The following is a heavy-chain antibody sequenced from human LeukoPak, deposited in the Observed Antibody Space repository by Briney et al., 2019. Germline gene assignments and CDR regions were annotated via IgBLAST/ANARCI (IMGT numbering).Heavy chain of an antibody. Sequence: GGSLRLSCAASGFTFSTYTMHWVRQAPGKGLEWVAVISYDGSLKYYADSVKGRFTISRDNSKNTVFLQMNSLRAEDTAVYYCARDIGDCSSGRCYSDYIHYWGQGTLVTVSS. V-gene: IGHV3-30*04. CDR3: ARDIGDCSSGRCYSDYIHY. CDR2: ISYDGSLK. D-gene: IGHD2-15*01. J-gene: IGHJ4*02. CDR1: GFTFSTYT.